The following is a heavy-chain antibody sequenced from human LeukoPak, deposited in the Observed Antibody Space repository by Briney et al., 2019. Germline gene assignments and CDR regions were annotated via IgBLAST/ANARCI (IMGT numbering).Heavy chain of an antibody. CDR3: ASVVVPAARDYYYYGMDV. CDR1: INLSNLE. Sequence: GSLRLSFASLGINLSNLEKNWVRPGPGEGVGWGFYNCCSGSTIYYADSVKGRFTISRDNAKNSLYLQMNSLRAEDTAVYYCASVVVPAARDYYYYGMDVWGQGTTVTVSS. D-gene: IGHD2-2*01. V-gene: IGHV3-48*03. CDR2: NCCSGSTI. J-gene: IGHJ6*02.